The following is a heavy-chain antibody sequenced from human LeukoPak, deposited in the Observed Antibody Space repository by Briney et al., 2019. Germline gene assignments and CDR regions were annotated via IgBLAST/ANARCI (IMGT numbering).Heavy chain of an antibody. V-gene: IGHV4-59*01. J-gene: IGHJ5*02. D-gene: IGHD3-10*01. Sequence: SETLSLTCTVSGGSISSCYWSWIRQPPGKGLEWVGYIYYSGSTNYNPSLKSRVTISVDTSKNQFSLKPSSVTAADTAVYYCAREKYYYGSGSYGLSWFDPWGQGTLVTVSS. CDR1: GGSISSCY. CDR3: AREKYYYGSGSYGLSWFDP. CDR2: IYYSGST.